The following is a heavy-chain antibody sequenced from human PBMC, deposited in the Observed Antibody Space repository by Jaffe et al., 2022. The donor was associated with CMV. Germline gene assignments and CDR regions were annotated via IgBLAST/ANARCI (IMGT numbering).Heavy chain of an antibody. Sequence: EVQLVTSGGGLVMPGQSLRLSCVTSGINFDDYAVTWFRQAPGKKLEWVGFIRRPAFGGATEYAPSVRGRFSISRDDSKGIAYLHMNGLKKEDTGVYYCAKKWDHGDYGISDFWGQGTLVTVSS. CDR3: AKKWDHGDYGISDF. CDR1: GINFDDYA. J-gene: IGHJ4*02. CDR2: IRRPAFGGAT. V-gene: IGHV3-49*05. D-gene: IGHD4-17*01.